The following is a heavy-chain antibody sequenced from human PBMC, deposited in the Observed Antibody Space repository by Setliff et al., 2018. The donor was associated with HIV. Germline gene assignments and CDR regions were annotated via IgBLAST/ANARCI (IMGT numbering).Heavy chain of an antibody. V-gene: IGHV1-69*13. CDR3: ATSPRGTYYDILTGLPRGYFDP. CDR1: GGTFSRLA. D-gene: IGHD3-9*01. J-gene: IGHJ5*02. CDR2: IIPIYGTV. Sequence: ASVKVSCKASGGTFSRLAISWVRQAPGQGLEGMGGIIPIYGTVNYAQKFQGRVTITADESTTTAYMELSSLRSEDTAVYYCATSPRGTYYDILTGLPRGYFDPWGQGTQVTVSS.